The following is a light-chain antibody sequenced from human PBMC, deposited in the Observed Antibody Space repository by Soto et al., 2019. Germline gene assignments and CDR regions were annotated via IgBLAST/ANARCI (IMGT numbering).Light chain of an antibody. V-gene: IGKV1-39*01. CDR1: QNINIF. Sequence: IQVTQFPSSLAASVGCRDTITCRTSQNINIFLNWYQQKPGRAPMVVISAASNLESGVPSRFSGRGSGTEFTLTISNLQPGDSALYFCQESYSTPLAFGGGTKVDIK. CDR2: AAS. J-gene: IGKJ4*01. CDR3: QESYSTPLA.